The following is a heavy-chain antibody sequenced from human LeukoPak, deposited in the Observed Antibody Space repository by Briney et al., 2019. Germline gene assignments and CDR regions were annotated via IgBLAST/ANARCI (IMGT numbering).Heavy chain of an antibody. D-gene: IGHD4-17*01. Sequence: GGSLRLSCAASGFIFSKYDMHWVRQVPGKGLEWVSGIDRDGVTYYSGSVKGRFTISRENAKNSLYLQMNTLRAGDTAVYYCARENLEYGDYAIDYWGQGTLVTVSS. CDR2: IDRDGVT. CDR3: ARENLEYGDYAIDY. V-gene: IGHV3-13*01. CDR1: GFIFSKYD. J-gene: IGHJ4*02.